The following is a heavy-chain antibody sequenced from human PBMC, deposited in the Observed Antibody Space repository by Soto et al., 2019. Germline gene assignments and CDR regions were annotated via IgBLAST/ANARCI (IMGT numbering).Heavy chain of an antibody. D-gene: IGHD4-17*01. CDR1: GFAFSSYS. V-gene: IGHV3-48*02. Sequence: EVQLVESGGGLVQPGGSLKLSCAASGFAFSSYSMNWVRQAPGKGLGLVSYISVSSRTTSYADSVKGRFTISRDTAKKSLVLQMNSLTEEDTAVYYGASSYNDYGCFDDWGQGALVTVSP. J-gene: IGHJ4*02. CDR2: ISVSSRTT. CDR3: ASSYNDYGCFDD.